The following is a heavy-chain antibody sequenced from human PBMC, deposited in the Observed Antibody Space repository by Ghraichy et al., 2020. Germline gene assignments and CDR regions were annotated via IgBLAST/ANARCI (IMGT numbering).Heavy chain of an antibody. Sequence: GGSLRLSCTASGFTFGDYAMSWFRQAPGKGLEWVGFIRSKAYGGTTEYAASVKGRFTISRDDSKSIAYLQMNSLKTEDTAVYYCTRDHRDGDSSPVDYWGQGTLVTVSS. CDR2: IRSKAYGGTT. D-gene: IGHD4-17*01. V-gene: IGHV3-49*03. CDR1: GFTFGDYA. J-gene: IGHJ4*02. CDR3: TRDHRDGDSSPVDY.